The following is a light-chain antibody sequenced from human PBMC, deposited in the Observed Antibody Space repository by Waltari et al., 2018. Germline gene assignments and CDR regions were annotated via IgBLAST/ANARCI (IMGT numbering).Light chain of an antibody. CDR1: QSISNNY. CDR3: QKYGSTPRP. Sequence: EIVLTQSPVTLSLSPGERASLSCRASQSISNNYLAWYQQLPGQAPRLLIYHASTRATGIPDRFSGSGSGTDFTLTISRLEPEDFAVYYCQKYGSTPRPFGGGTKVEI. CDR2: HAS. J-gene: IGKJ4*01. V-gene: IGKV3-20*01.